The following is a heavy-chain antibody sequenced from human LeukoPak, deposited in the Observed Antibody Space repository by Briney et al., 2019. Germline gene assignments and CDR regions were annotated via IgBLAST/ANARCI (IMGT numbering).Heavy chain of an antibody. CDR3: ARERGRIVVVIDY. CDR2: IYTSGST. Sequence: PSETLSLTCTVSGGSISSGSSYWRWIRQPAGKGLEWIGRIYTSGSTNYNPSLKSRVTISVDTSKNQFSLKLSSVTAADTAVYYCARERGRIVVVIDYWGQGTLVTVSS. J-gene: IGHJ4*02. CDR1: GGSISSGSSY. D-gene: IGHD3-22*01. V-gene: IGHV4-61*02.